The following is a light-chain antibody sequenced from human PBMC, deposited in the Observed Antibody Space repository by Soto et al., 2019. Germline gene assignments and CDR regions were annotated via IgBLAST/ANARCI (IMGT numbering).Light chain of an antibody. CDR1: QGISSA. CDR2: DAS. J-gene: IGKJ1*01. CDR3: QQFNSYRWT. Sequence: AIQLTQSPSSLSASVGDRVTITCRASQGISSALAWYQQKPGKAPKLLIYDASSLESGVPSRFSGSGSGTEITLTISSLQPEDFATYYCQQFNSYRWTFGQGTKVEIK. V-gene: IGKV1-13*02.